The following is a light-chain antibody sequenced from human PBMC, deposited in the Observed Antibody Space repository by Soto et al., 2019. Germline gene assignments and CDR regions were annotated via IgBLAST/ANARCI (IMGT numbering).Light chain of an antibody. CDR1: GSDVGGYAF. CDR3: SSYTSISTYV. CDR2: EVT. Sequence: QSALTQPASVSGSPGQSITISCTGTGSDVGGYAFVSWYQHHRGKAPIVMIYEVTNRPAGVANCFAGSKASNTSSLTNCGLSAEDDDDYYCSSYTSISTYVFGTGTKLTVL. J-gene: IGLJ1*01. V-gene: IGLV2-14*01.